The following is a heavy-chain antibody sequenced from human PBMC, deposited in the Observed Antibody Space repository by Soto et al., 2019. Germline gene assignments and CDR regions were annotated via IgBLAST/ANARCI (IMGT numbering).Heavy chain of an antibody. Sequence: QVQLVQSGAEVKKPGSSVKVSCKASGGTFSSYAISWVRQAPGQGLEWMGGIIPIFGTANYAQKFQGRVTITADEFTSTAYMELSSLRSEDTAVYYCARNIAARRGAFYNWFDPWGQGTLVTVSS. CDR1: GGTFSSYA. J-gene: IGHJ5*02. CDR2: IIPIFGTA. D-gene: IGHD6-6*01. V-gene: IGHV1-69*01. CDR3: ARNIAARRGAFYNWFDP.